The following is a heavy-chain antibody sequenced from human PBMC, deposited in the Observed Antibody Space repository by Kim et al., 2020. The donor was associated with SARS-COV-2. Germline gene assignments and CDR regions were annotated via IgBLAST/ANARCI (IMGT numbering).Heavy chain of an antibody. CDR3: SSAPQRTRGNLFIS. D-gene: IGHD3-16*01. Sequence: GGSLRLSCAASGFSFSTNAMSWVRLAPGQGLGRVSSTSGSGGGATDADSVTGRFLISSANSKTTLYLYLQILRVEAADVSVCSSAPQRTRGNLFISWGQG. J-gene: IGHJ5*02. V-gene: IGHV3-23*01. CDR2: TSGSGGGA. CDR1: GFSFSTNA.